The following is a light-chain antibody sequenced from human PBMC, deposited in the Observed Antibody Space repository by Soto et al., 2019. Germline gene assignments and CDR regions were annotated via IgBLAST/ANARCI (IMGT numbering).Light chain of an antibody. CDR2: GAS. Sequence: EIVLTQSPGTLSLSPGERATLSCRASQSVSSSYLAWYQQKPGQAPRLLIYGASSRATGIPDRFSGSGSGTDVTLTISRLEPEDFAVYYCQQYGSSLGLTFGGGTKVEIK. CDR1: QSVSSSY. CDR3: QQYGSSLGLT. V-gene: IGKV3-20*01. J-gene: IGKJ4*01.